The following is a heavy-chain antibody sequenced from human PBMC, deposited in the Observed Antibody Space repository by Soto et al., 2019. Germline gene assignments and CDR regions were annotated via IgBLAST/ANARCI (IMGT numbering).Heavy chain of an antibody. V-gene: IGHV4-59*08. J-gene: IGHJ4*02. CDR2: IYYSGST. CDR1: GGSISSYY. Sequence: PSETLSLTCTVSGGSISSYYWSWIRQPPGKGLEWIGYIYYSGSTNYNPSLKSRVTISVDTSKNQFSLRLSSVTAADTAVYYCASTSYGSGSYYKWGQGTLVTVSS. D-gene: IGHD3-10*01. CDR3: ASTSYGSGSYYK.